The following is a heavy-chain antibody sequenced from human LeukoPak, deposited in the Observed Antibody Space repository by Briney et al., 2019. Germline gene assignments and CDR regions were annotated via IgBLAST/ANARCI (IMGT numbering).Heavy chain of an antibody. Sequence: PGGSLRLSCAASGFTFSRYSMNWVRQAPGKGLEWVSPISISSNYIYYTDSAKGRFTISRDNAKNSLYLQMNSLRAEDTAVYYCARGSRLGVAERDAFDIWGQGTMVTVSS. V-gene: IGHV3-21*01. CDR3: ARGSRLGVAERDAFDI. J-gene: IGHJ3*02. CDR1: GFTFSRYS. D-gene: IGHD3-3*01. CDR2: ISISSNYI.